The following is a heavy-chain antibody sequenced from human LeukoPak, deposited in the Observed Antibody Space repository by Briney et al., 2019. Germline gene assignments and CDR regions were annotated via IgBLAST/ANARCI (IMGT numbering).Heavy chain of an antibody. Sequence: GGSLRPSCAASGFTFSSHGMSWVRQAPGKGLEWVSTISGSGDNTYYADSVKGRFTISRDNFKNTLYLQMNSLRAEDTAVYYCARVTYGSGTYGAFDYWGQGTLVTVSS. CDR1: GFTFSSHG. CDR2: ISGSGDNT. D-gene: IGHD3-10*01. CDR3: ARVTYGSGTYGAFDY. V-gene: IGHV3-23*01. J-gene: IGHJ4*02.